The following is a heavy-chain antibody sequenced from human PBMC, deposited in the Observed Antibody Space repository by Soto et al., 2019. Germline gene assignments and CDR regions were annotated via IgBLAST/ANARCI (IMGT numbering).Heavy chain of an antibody. D-gene: IGHD6-19*01. CDR2: ISAYNGNT. Sequence: QVQLVQSGAEVKKPGASVKVSCKASGYTFTSYGISWVRQAPGQGLEWMGWISAYNGNTNYAQKLQGRVTMTTDTXTXXAYMELRSLRSDDTAVYYCASRPIAVAGTLDAFDIWGQGTMVTVSS. CDR1: GYTFTSYG. J-gene: IGHJ3*02. V-gene: IGHV1-18*01. CDR3: ASRPIAVAGTLDAFDI.